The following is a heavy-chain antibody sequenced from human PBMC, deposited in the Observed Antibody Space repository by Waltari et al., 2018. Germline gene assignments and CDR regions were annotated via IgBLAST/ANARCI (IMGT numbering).Heavy chain of an antibody. CDR1: GFSLSNFG. D-gene: IGHD3-10*01. CDR3: AKDAFGNTYLDY. V-gene: IGHV3-33*06. CDR2: IWFGGGNT. J-gene: IGHJ4*02. Sequence: QVQLVESGGGVVQTGMSLRLSCAASGFSLSNFGMHWVRQAPGKGLEWVALIWFGGGNTYYADSVRGRFTISRDNSKNTLYLDINSLRVDDTAIYYCAKDAFGNTYLDYWGQGTLVTVSS.